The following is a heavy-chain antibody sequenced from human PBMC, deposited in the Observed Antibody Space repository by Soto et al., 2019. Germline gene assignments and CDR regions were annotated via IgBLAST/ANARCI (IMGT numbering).Heavy chain of an antibody. J-gene: IGHJ4*02. CDR2: INAGNGNT. CDR1: GYTFTSYA. CDR3: ARGDYYDIHDY. D-gene: IGHD3-22*01. V-gene: IGHV1-3*01. Sequence: GASVKVSCKASGYTFTSYAMHWVRQAPGQRLERMGWINAGNGNTKYSQKFQGRVTITRDTSASTAYMEVSSLRSEDTAVYYCARGDYYDIHDYWGQGTLVTVSS.